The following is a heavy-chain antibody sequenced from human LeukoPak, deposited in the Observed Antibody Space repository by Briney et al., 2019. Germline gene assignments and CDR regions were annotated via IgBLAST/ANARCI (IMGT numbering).Heavy chain of an antibody. J-gene: IGHJ4*02. CDR2: IRYDGSNK. D-gene: IGHD4-17*01. V-gene: IGHV3-30*02. Sequence: PGGSLRLSCAASGFTFSSYGMHWVRQAPGKGLEWVAFIRYDGSNKYYADSVKGRFTISRDNSKNTLYLQMNSLRAEDTAVYYCAKDLRGGDYVPVGYWGQGTLVTVSS. CDR1: GFTFSSYG. CDR3: AKDLRGGDYVPVGY.